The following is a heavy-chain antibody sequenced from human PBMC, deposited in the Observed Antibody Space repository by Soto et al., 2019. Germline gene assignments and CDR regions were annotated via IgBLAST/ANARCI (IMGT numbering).Heavy chain of an antibody. CDR3: ARGGYIYGHDYHYYGMDV. V-gene: IGHV1-69*01. CDR1: GGTFSSYA. CDR2: IIPIFGTA. J-gene: IGHJ6*02. Sequence: QMQLVQSGAEVKKPGSSVKVSCKASGGTFSSYAISWVRQAPGQGLEWMGGIIPIFGTANYAQKFQGRVTITADESTSTAYMELSSLRSEDPAVYYCARGGYIYGHDYHYYGMDVWGQGTTVTVSS. D-gene: IGHD5-18*01.